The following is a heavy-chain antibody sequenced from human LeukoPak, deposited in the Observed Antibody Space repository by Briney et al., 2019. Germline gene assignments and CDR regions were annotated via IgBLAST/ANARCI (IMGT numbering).Heavy chain of an antibody. CDR2: ISSSGYYI. Sequence: PGGSLRLSCAASGFTFSSYSMNWVRQAPGKGLEWVSSISSSGYYIYYADSVKGRFTISRDNAKNSLYLQMNGLRAEDAAIYYCARELGEAYSSSRTWFGPWGQGTLVTVSS. V-gene: IGHV3-21*01. D-gene: IGHD6-13*01. J-gene: IGHJ5*02. CDR3: ARELGEAYSSSRTWFGP. CDR1: GFTFSSYS.